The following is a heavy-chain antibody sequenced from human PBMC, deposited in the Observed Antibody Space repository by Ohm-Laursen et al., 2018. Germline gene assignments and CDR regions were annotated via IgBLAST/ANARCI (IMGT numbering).Heavy chain of an antibody. D-gene: IGHD4-23*01. CDR2: ISSSSSYI. CDR3: ASGGIFVFDY. CDR1: GFTFSSCG. J-gene: IGHJ4*02. Sequence: SLRLSCAASGFTFSSCGMNWVSQAPGKGLEWVASISSSSSYIYYADSVKGRFTISRDNANNSLYLQMNSLRAEDTAVYYCASGGIFVFDYWGQGTLVTVSS. V-gene: IGHV3-21*01.